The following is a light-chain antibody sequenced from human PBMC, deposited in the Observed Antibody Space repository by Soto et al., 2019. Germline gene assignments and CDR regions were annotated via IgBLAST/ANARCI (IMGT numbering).Light chain of an antibody. Sequence: EIVLTQSPGTLSLSPGERATISCRASQSVSSSYLAWYQQKPGQAPRLLIYGASSRATGIPDRFSGSGSGTDFTLTLSRLEPEDFAVYYCQQYGSSRTFGQGTKVEIK. CDR2: GAS. J-gene: IGKJ1*01. CDR1: QSVSSSY. CDR3: QQYGSSRT. V-gene: IGKV3-20*01.